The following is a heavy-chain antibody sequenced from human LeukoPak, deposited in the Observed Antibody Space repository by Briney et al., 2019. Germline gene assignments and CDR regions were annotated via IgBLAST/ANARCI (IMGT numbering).Heavy chain of an antibody. V-gene: IGHV3-7*03. CDR3: ARRSPLEWLSEQYYFDY. Sequence: GGSLRLSCAASGFTFHNNWMSWVSQAPGKGLEWVANINQDESEKNYVDSVKGRFTISRDNAKNSLSLQMNSLRAEDTAVYYCARRSPLEWLSEQYYFDYWGQGTLVTVSS. CDR1: GFTFHNNW. J-gene: IGHJ4*02. D-gene: IGHD3-3*01. CDR2: INQDESEK.